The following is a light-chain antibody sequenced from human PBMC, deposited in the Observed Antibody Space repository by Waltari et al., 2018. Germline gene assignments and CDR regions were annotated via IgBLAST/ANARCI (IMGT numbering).Light chain of an antibody. CDR1: SRDIGTSNR. V-gene: IGLV2-18*02. Sequence: QSALTQPPSVSGSPGQSVTISCTGNSRDIGTSNRVSWYQQPPGTAPKLMLYEVNNRPSGVPDRFSGSKSGNTASLTISGLQAEDEADYYCSSYARNTYVFGTGTKVTVL. CDR3: SSYARNTYV. J-gene: IGLJ1*01. CDR2: EVN.